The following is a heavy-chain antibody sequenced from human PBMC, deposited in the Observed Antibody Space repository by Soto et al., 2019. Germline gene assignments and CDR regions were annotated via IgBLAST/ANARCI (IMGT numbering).Heavy chain of an antibody. CDR1: GGTFTSYG. Sequence: ASVKVSCKASGGTFTSYGISWVRQAPGQGLEWMGWISAYNNKTNYAQKLQGRVTMTTDASTSTAYMELTSLRSDDTAVYYCARVVAGYSNGGGFYSTHDYYYGMDVWGQGTTVTVSS. J-gene: IGHJ6*02. V-gene: IGHV1-18*04. D-gene: IGHD2-15*01. CDR3: ARVVAGYSNGGGFYSTHDYYYGMDV. CDR2: ISAYNNKT.